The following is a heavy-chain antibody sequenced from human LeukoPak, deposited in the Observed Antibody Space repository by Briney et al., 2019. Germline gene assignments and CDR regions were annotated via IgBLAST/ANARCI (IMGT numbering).Heavy chain of an antibody. CDR1: GFPFSNYG. J-gene: IGHJ6*02. V-gene: IGHV3-30*18. CDR3: AKDQTHRNYYGMDV. CDR2: ISYDGSDK. Sequence: GGSLRLSCAASGFPFSNYGMHWVRQAPGKGLEWVAVISYDGSDKYYADSVKGRFTISRDNSKNTLYLQMNSLRAEDTAVYYCAKDQTHRNYYGMDVWGQGTTVTVSS.